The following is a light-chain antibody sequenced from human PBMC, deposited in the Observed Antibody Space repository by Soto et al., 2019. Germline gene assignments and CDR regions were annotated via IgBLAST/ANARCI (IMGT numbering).Light chain of an antibody. J-gene: IGKJ1*01. CDR1: QSISSW. V-gene: IGKV1-5*03. CDR2: KAS. Sequence: DIQMTQSPSTLSASVGDRVTITCRASQSISSWLAWYQQKPGKAPKLLILKASSLESGVPSRFSGSGSGTEFTLTISSLQPDDFATYYCQQYNSYSRTFGQGPKVEIK. CDR3: QQYNSYSRT.